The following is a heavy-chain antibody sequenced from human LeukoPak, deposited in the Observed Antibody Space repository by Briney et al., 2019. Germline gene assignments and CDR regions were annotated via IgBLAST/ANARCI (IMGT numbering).Heavy chain of an antibody. CDR3: ARVQAEVGPGH. D-gene: IGHD1-26*01. CDR2: INHSGSA. Sequence: PSETLSLTCAVYGGSLSGYYWSWNRQPPGKGLEWIGEINHSGSATYNPSLKSRVTISVDTSKNQFSLNLNSVTAADTAVYYCARVQAEVGPGHWGQGTLVTVSS. V-gene: IGHV4-34*01. CDR1: GGSLSGYY. J-gene: IGHJ4*02.